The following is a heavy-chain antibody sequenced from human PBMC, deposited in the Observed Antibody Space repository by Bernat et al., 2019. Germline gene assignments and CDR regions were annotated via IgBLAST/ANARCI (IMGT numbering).Heavy chain of an antibody. CDR3: AKARTGDRAFDI. CDR1: GFTFSDYY. J-gene: IGHJ3*02. V-gene: IGHV3-11*01. Sequence: QVQLEESGGGLVKPGGSLRLSCAASGFTFSDYYINWIRQAPGKGLEWVSCISSSGDIIYYADLVKGRFTISRDNAKNSLYLQMNSLRAEDTAVYYCAKARTGDRAFDIWGQGTMVTVSS. D-gene: IGHD2-8*02. CDR2: ISSSGDII.